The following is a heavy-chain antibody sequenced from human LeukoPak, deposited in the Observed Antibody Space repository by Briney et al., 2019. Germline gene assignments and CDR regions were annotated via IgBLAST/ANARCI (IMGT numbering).Heavy chain of an antibody. J-gene: IGHJ4*02. CDR2: IDTDGSFT. CDR3: IRGTVGAPGNDY. CDR1: GFTFSSYW. D-gene: IGHD1-26*01. V-gene: IGHV3-74*01. Sequence: PVRSLRLSCAASGFTFSSYWMHWVRQAPGKGLVWVSRIDTDGSFTSYADSVRGRFTISSDNAKNTLYLQMSSLRAEDTAVYYCIRGTVGAPGNDYWGQGTLVTVSS.